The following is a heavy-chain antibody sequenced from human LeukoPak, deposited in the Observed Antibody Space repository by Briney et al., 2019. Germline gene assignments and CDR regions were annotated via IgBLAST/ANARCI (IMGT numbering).Heavy chain of an antibody. CDR3: ARVRIAVAGTPFDY. V-gene: IGHV4-4*02. D-gene: IGHD6-19*01. CDR2: IYHSGST. CDR1: GGSISSSNW. J-gene: IGHJ4*02. Sequence: SETLSLTCAVSGGSISSSNWWSWVRQPPGKGLEWIGEIYHSGSTNCNPSLKGRVTISVDKSKNQFSLKLSSVTAADTAVYYCARVRIAVAGTPFDYWGQGTLVTVSS.